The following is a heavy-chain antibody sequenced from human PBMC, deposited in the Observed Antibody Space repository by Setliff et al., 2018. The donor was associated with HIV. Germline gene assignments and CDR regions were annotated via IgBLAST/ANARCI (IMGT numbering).Heavy chain of an antibody. J-gene: IGHJ4*02. Sequence: SETLSLTCTVSGGSISNGNYYWAWIRQSPGKGLEWIGSGVNSGRSYYNPSLKSRVTISVDTSKNQFSLKLSSVTAADTAVYYCASRTGAGYWGQGTLVTVSS. CDR1: GGSISNGNYY. CDR3: ASRTGAGY. D-gene: IGHD7-27*01. CDR2: GVNSGRS. V-gene: IGHV4-39*07.